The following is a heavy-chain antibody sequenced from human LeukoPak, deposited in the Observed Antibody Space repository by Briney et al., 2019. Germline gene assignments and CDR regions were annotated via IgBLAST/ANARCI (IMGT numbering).Heavy chain of an antibody. J-gene: IGHJ6*02. V-gene: IGHV3-21*01. Sequence: GGSLRLSCAASGFTFSSYSMNWVRQAPGKGLEWVSSISSSSSYIYYADSVKGRFTISRDNAKNSLYLQMNSLRAEDTAVYYCARDQMVRGVIVYYYGMDVWGQGTTVTVSS. CDR2: ISSSSSYI. D-gene: IGHD3-10*01. CDR1: GFTFSSYS. CDR3: ARDQMVRGVIVYYYGMDV.